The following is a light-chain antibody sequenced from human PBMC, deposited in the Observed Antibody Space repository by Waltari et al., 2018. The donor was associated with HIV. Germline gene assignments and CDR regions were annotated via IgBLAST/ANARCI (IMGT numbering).Light chain of an antibody. CDR3: QQYYRLPYT. CDR1: RSLIVTYKTHHC. Sequence: DVVVTPSSESLVVSVGDRAIPLWKYSRSLIVTYKTHHCLAWYQLEPRQHPRLLISWASTRESGVPDRFNGSGSGTDFTLTISSLQAEDVAVYSCQQYYRLPYTFGQGTKLEIK. V-gene: IGKV4-1*01. J-gene: IGKJ2*01. CDR2: WAS.